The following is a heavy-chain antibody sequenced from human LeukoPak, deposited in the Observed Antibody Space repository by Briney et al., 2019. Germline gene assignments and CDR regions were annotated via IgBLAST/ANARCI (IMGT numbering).Heavy chain of an antibody. D-gene: IGHD1-7*01. Sequence: SETLSLTCTVSGGSISSSSYYWGWIRQPPGKGLEWIGSIYYSGSAYYNPSLKSRVTISVDTSKSQFSLKLSSVTAADTAVYYCAGHLNNWNYGGFFDYWGQGTLVTVSS. CDR2: IYYSGSA. V-gene: IGHV4-39*01. CDR1: GGSISSSSYY. CDR3: AGHLNNWNYGGFFDY. J-gene: IGHJ4*02.